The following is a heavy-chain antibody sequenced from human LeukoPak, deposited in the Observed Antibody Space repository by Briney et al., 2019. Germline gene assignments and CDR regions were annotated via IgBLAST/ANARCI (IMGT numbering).Heavy chain of an antibody. CDR2: INRDGSEK. Sequence: PGGSLRLSCVVSGFTLSSRWMMWVRQAPGEGLEWMTNINRDGSEKNYVDSVKGRFTITRDNAENSPYLQMNSLKVEDSAIYYCATYDSWSGYNIAYWGQGTLATVSS. J-gene: IGHJ4*02. CDR3: ATYDSWSGYNIAY. CDR1: GFTLSSRW. D-gene: IGHD3-3*01. V-gene: IGHV3-7*03.